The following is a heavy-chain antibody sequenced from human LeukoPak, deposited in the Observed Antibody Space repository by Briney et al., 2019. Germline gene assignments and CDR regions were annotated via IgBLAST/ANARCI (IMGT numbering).Heavy chain of an antibody. CDR3: ARANYGSGSYYIGAFDI. V-gene: IGHV4-4*07. D-gene: IGHD3-10*01. J-gene: IGHJ3*02. CDR1: GGSISSYY. Sequence: PSETLSLTCTVSGGSISSYYWSWIRQPAGKGLEWIGRTYTSGSTNYNPSLKSRVTMSVDTSKNQFSLKLSSVTAADTAVYYCARANYGSGSYYIGAFDIWGQGTMVTVSS. CDR2: TYTSGST.